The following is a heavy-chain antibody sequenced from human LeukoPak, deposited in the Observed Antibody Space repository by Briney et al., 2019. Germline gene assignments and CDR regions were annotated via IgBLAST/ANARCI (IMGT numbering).Heavy chain of an antibody. CDR3: ARLGPVWVQGEDY. V-gene: IGHV4-39*01. Sequence: SETLSPTCTVSGGSISSSSYYWGWIRQPPGKGLEWIGSIYYSGSTYYNPSLKSRVTISVDTSKNQFSLKLSSVTAADTAVYYCARLGPVWVQGEDYWGQGTLVTVSS. CDR1: GGSISSSSYY. CDR2: IYYSGST. J-gene: IGHJ4*02. D-gene: IGHD3-10*01.